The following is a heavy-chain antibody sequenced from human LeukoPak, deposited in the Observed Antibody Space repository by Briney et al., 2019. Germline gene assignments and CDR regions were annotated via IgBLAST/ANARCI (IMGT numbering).Heavy chain of an antibody. CDR3: ARGISAAGTRAFDY. CDR1: GFTFSSYS. CDR2: IYSGGST. D-gene: IGHD6-13*01. J-gene: IGHJ4*02. Sequence: PGGSLRLSCAASGFTFSSYSMNWVRQAPGKGLEWVSVIYSGGSTYYADSVKARFTISRDNSKNTLYLQMNSLRAEDTAVYYCARGISAAGTRAFDYWGQGTLVTVSS. V-gene: IGHV3-53*01.